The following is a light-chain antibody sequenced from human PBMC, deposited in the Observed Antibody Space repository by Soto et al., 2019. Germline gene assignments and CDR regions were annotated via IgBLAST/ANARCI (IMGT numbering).Light chain of an antibody. CDR2: AAS. J-gene: IGKJ3*01. CDR1: QGISSY. V-gene: IGKV1-9*01. CDR3: QQLNSYPFT. Sequence: IQLTQSPSSLSASVGDRVTITCRASQGISSYLAWYQQKPGKDPKLLIYAASTLQTGVPSRFSGSGPGTDFPLTISSLQPEDCAQSYYQQLNSYPFTFGPGTKVDIK.